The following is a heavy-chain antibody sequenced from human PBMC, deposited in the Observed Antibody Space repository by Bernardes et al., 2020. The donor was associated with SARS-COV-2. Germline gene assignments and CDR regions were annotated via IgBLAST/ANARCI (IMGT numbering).Heavy chain of an antibody. CDR1: GYTFTSYG. CDR3: ARVGDIVVVLATTRRYGMDV. V-gene: IGHV1-18*01. D-gene: IGHD2-15*01. J-gene: IGHJ6*02. CDR2: ISAYNGNT. Sequence: ASVKVSCKASGYTFTSYGISWVRQAPGQGLEWMGWISAYNGNTNYAQKFQGRVTMTTDTSTSTAYMELRSLRSDDTAVYYCARVGDIVVVLATTRRYGMDVWGQGTTVTVSS.